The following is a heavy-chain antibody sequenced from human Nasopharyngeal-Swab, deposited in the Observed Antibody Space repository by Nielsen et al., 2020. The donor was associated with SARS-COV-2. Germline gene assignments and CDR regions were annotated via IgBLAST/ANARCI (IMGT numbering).Heavy chain of an antibody. J-gene: IGHJ5*02. Sequence: GGSLRLSCAASGFTFSSYAMSWVRQAPGRGLEWVSAISGSGGSTYYADSVKGRFTISRDNSKNTLDLQMNSLRAEDTAVYYCAKDGGIAVAGWFDPWGQGTLVTVSS. D-gene: IGHD6-19*01. CDR3: AKDGGIAVAGWFDP. V-gene: IGHV3-23*01. CDR1: GFTFSSYA. CDR2: ISGSGGST.